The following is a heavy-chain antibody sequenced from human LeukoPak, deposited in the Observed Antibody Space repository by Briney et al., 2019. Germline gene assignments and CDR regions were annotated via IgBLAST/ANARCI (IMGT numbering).Heavy chain of an antibody. J-gene: IGHJ4*02. CDR2: INHSGST. CDR1: GGSFSGYY. CDR3: AREGGYSYGDAPLHFDY. D-gene: IGHD5-18*01. V-gene: IGHV4-34*01. Sequence: SETLSLTCAVYGGSFSGYYWSWIRQPPGKGLEWIGEINHSGSTNYNPSLKSRVTISVDTSKNQFSLKLSSVTGADTAVFYCAREGGYSYGDAPLHFDYWGQGTLVTVSS.